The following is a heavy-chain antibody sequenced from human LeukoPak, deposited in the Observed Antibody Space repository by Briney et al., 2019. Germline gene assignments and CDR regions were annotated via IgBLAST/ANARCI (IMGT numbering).Heavy chain of an antibody. Sequence: GGSLRLSCAVSGFTFSSYAMSWVRQAPGKGLEWVSAISGSGGSTYYADSVKGRFTISRDNSKNTLYLQMNSLRAEDTAVYYCASRGRYFDWLLPFDYWGQGTLVTVSS. V-gene: IGHV3-23*01. D-gene: IGHD3-9*01. CDR2: ISGSGGST. CDR3: ASRGRYFDWLLPFDY. J-gene: IGHJ4*02. CDR1: GFTFSSYA.